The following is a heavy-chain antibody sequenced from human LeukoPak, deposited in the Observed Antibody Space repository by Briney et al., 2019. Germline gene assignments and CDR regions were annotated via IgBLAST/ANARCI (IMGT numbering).Heavy chain of an antibody. J-gene: IGHJ6*02. CDR2: INTNTGNP. Sequence: ASVKVSCKASGYTFTSYAMNWVRQAPGQGLEWMGWINTNTGNPTYAQGFTGRFVFSLDTSVSTAYLQISSLKAEDTAVYYCARQQLLHYYYGMDVWGQGTTVTVSS. CDR3: ARQQLLHYYYGMDV. D-gene: IGHD2-15*01. CDR1: GYTFTSYA. V-gene: IGHV7-4-1*02.